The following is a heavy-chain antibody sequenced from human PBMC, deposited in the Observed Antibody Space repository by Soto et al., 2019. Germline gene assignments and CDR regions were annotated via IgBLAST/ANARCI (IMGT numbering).Heavy chain of an antibody. J-gene: IGHJ5*02. CDR1: GGSISSGGYY. CDR3: ARGPRGFFNWFDP. V-gene: IGHV4-31*02. CDR2: IYYSGST. D-gene: IGHD3-10*01. Sequence: SETLSLTCTVSGGSISSGGYYWSWIRQHPGKGLEWIAYIYYSGSTYYNPSLRSRVTISLDTSKNQLSLKLSSVTAADSAVYYCARGPRGFFNWFDPWGQGTLVTVSS.